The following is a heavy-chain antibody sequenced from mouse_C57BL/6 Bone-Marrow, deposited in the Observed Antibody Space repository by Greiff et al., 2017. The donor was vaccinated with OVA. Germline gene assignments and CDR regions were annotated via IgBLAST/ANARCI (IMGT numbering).Heavy chain of an antibody. D-gene: IGHD3-2*02. CDR1: GYTFTDYY. CDR3: ARRAGNYLRPYWYFDV. J-gene: IGHJ1*03. Sequence: QVQLQQSGPELVKPGASVKISCKASGYTFTDYYINWVKQRPGQGLEWIGWIYPGSGNTKYNEKFKGKATLTVDTSSSTAYMQLSSLTSEDSAVYFCARRAGNYLRPYWYFDVWGTGTTVTVSS. V-gene: IGHV1-84*01. CDR2: IYPGSGNT.